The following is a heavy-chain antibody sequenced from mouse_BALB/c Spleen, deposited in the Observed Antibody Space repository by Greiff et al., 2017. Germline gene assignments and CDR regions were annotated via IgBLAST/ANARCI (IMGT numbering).Heavy chain of an antibody. Sequence: QVQLQQPGAELVKPGASVKLSCKASGYTFTSYWMHWVKQRPGQGLEWIGEINPSNGRTNYNEKFKSKATLTVDKSSSTAYMQLSSLTSEDSAVYYCALYYGNLYAMDDWGQGTSVTVSS. V-gene: IGHV1S81*02. CDR3: ALYYGNLYAMDD. CDR2: INPSNGRT. J-gene: IGHJ4*01. D-gene: IGHD2-1*01. CDR1: GYTFTSYW.